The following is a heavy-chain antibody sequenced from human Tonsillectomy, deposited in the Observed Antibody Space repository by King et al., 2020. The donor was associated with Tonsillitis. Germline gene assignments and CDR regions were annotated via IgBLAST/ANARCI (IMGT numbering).Heavy chain of an antibody. CDR1: GFTFSSYG. J-gene: IGHJ1*01. D-gene: IGHD4-17*01. CDR3: AKGVTVTTSYFQH. Sequence: VQLVESGGGVVQPGTSLRLSCAASGFTFSSYGMHWVRQAPGKGLEWVAVISYDGSNKYYADSVKGRFTISRDNSKNTLYLQMNSLRAEDTAVYYCAKGVTVTTSYFQHWGHGTLVTVSS. CDR2: ISYDGSNK. V-gene: IGHV3-30*18.